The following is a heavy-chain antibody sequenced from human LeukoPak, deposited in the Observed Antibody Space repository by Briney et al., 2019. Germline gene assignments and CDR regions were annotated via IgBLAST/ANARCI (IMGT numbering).Heavy chain of an antibody. V-gene: IGHV4-38-2*02. J-gene: IGHJ3*02. CDR3: ARDGGTHGGDYDFWSGYYTGDAFDI. CDR2: IYHSGTT. Sequence: KPSETLSLTCTVSGYSISSGYYWGWIRQPPGKGLEWIGSIYHSGTTYYNPSLKSRVTISVDTSKNQFSLKLSSVTAADTAVYYCARDGGTHGGDYDFWSGYYTGDAFDIWGQGTMVTVSS. CDR1: GYSISSGYY. D-gene: IGHD3-3*01.